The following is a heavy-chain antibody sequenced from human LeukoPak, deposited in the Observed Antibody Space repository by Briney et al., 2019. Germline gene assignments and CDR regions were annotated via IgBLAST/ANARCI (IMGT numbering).Heavy chain of an antibody. CDR1: GASISSYS. CDR3: ARISREEDMIDY. D-gene: IGHD2-15*01. J-gene: IGHJ4*02. Sequence: SETLPLTCSVSGASISSYSWSWIRQPPGKGLEWIGYMYYSGSTNYNPSLKSRVIISVDMSKNQISLKLSSVTAADTAVYYCARISREEDMIDYWGQGTLVTVSS. V-gene: IGHV4-59*12. CDR2: MYYSGST.